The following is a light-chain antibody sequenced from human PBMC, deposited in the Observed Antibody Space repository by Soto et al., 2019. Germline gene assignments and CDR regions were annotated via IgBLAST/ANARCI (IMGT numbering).Light chain of an antibody. CDR1: QSLLHSNGYNY. CDR2: LGS. V-gene: IGKV2-28*01. J-gene: IGKJ1*01. CDR3: LQALQTPWT. Sequence: DIVMTQSPLSLPVTPGEPASISCRSSQSLLHSNGYNYLDWYVQMPGQSPQLLIYLGSSRASGVPDRFRGSGSGTDFALKISRVEAEDVGIYYCLQALQTPWTFGQGTKVEIK.